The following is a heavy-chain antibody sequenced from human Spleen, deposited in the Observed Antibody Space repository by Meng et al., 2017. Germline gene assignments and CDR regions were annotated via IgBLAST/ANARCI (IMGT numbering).Heavy chain of an antibody. Sequence: GGSLRLSCAAPGFTFDDYGMSWVRQAPGKGLEWVSGINWNGGSTGYADSVKGRFTISRDNAKNSLYLQMNSLRAEDTAVYYCARIRIRGDELPGARGMDVWGQGTTVTVSS. CDR1: GFTFDDYG. V-gene: IGHV3-20*04. D-gene: IGHD3-10*01. J-gene: IGHJ6*02. CDR2: INWNGGST. CDR3: ARIRIRGDELPGARGMDV.